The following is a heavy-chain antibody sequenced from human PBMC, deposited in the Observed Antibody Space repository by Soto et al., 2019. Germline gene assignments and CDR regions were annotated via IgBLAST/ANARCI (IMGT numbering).Heavy chain of an antibody. CDR2: ISSSSSYI. D-gene: IGHD2-15*01. V-gene: IGHV3-21*01. J-gene: IGHJ1*01. CDR3: ARSVVVAATRPEYFQH. CDR1: GFTFSSYS. Sequence: GGSLRLSCAASGFTFSSYSMNWVRQAPGKGLEWVSSISSSSSYIYYADSVKGRFTISRDNAKNSLYLQMNSLRAEDTAVYYCARSVVVAATRPEYFQHWGQGTLVTVSS.